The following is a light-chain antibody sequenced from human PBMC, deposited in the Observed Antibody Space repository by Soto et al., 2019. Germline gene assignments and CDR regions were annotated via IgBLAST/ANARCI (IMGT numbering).Light chain of an antibody. Sequence: EIVLTQSPATLSFSPGERATLSCRASQSVSSYLAWYQQKPGQAPRLLIYDASNRATGIPARFSGSGSGTDFTLPISSLVPEDFAVYYCQQRSNWPPTFGPGTKVDIK. J-gene: IGKJ3*01. CDR2: DAS. CDR1: QSVSSY. V-gene: IGKV3-11*01. CDR3: QQRSNWPPT.